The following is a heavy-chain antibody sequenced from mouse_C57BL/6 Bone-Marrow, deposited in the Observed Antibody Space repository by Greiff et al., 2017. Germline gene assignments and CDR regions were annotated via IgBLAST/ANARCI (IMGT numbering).Heavy chain of an antibody. CDR1: GFNIKDDY. CDR3: SCFDGNYFDF. V-gene: IGHV14-4*01. D-gene: IGHD2-3*01. CDR2: IDPDIGDT. Sequence: EVQLQQSGAELVRPGASVKLSCKASGFNIKDDYIHWVKQRPEPGLEWIGWIDPDIGDTEYAAKFQGKATLTSDTSSNTAYMQLSSLSSEDTSVSYCSCFDGNYFDFWGQGTPLTGAS. J-gene: IGHJ2*01.